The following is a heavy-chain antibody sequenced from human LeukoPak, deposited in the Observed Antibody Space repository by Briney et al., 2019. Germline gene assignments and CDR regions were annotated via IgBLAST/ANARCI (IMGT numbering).Heavy chain of an antibody. J-gene: IGHJ4*02. CDR3: ARSRLSRYYFDY. CDR2: IKQDGSEK. CDR1: GFIFSSYS. Sequence: GGSLRLSCAASGFIFSSYSMSWVRQAPGKGLEWVANIKQDGSEKYYVDSVKGRFTISRDNAKNSLYLQMNSLRAEDTAVYYCARSRLSRYYFDYWGQGTLVTVSS. V-gene: IGHV3-7*03.